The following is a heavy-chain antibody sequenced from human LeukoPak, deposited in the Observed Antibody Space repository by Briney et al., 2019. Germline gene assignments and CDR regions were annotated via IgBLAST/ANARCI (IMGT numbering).Heavy chain of an antibody. J-gene: IGHJ5*02. D-gene: IGHD6-25*01. CDR3: ARDPSYSSGWFDP. CDR2: IYYSGST. CDR1: GGSISSYY. Sequence: PSETLSLTCTVSGGSISSYYWSRIRQPPGKGLEWIGYIYYSGSTNYNPSLKSRVTISVDTSKNQFSLKLSSVTPADTAVYYCARDPSYSSGWFDPWGRGTLVTVSS. V-gene: IGHV4-59*01.